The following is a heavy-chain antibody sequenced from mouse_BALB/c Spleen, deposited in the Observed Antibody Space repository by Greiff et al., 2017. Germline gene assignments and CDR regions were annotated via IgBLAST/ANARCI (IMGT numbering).Heavy chain of an antibody. V-gene: IGHV1-14*01. J-gene: IGHJ1*01. D-gene: IGHD1-1*01. CDR3: ARGYYGSSWYFDV. CDR2: INPYNDGT. CDR1: GYTFTSYV. Sequence: EVQLQQSGPELVKPGASVKMSCKASGYTFTSYVMHWVKQKPGQGLEWIGYINPYNDGTKYNEKFKGKATLTSYKSSSTAYMELSSLTSEDSAVYYCARGYYGSSWYFDVWGAGTTVTVSS.